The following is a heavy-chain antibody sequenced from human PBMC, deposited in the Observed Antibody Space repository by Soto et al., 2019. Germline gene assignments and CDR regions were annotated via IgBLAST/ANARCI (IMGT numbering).Heavy chain of an antibody. CDR3: ASAAAAGSSRLDY. CDR1: GYIFTSYD. J-gene: IGHJ4*02. CDR2: MNPNSGNT. Sequence: QVQLVQSGAEVKKPGASVRVSCKASGYIFTSYDINWVRQVTGQGLEWMGWMNPNSGNTGYAQKFQGRVTMTRDTSIDTAYMELSSLTSEDTAVYYCASAAAAGSSRLDYWGQGSLVTVSS. V-gene: IGHV1-8*01. D-gene: IGHD6-13*01.